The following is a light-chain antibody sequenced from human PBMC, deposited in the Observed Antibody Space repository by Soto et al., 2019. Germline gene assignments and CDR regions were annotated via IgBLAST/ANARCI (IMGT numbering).Light chain of an antibody. V-gene: IGKV3-15*01. CDR2: SAS. Sequence: EIVMTQSPATLSVSPGGRATLSCRASQSVGSNLAWYQQKPGQAPRLLFYSASTRATDVPARFSGSGSGTEFTLTISSLQSEDFAVYYCQHYNEWAPGVTFGPGTKVDVK. CDR1: QSVGSN. J-gene: IGKJ3*01. CDR3: QHYNEWAPGVT.